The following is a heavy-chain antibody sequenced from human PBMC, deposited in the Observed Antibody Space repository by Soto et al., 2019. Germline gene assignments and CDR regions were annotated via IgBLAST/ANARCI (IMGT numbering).Heavy chain of an antibody. CDR3: AKRSPYSSGWYSPIFDY. CDR1: GFSFSDYA. V-gene: IGHV3-23*01. Sequence: LRLSCAASGFSFSDYAMSWVRQAPGKGLEWVSVISESGGSTHYADSVRGRFTVSRDNSKNSLSLRMNSLRDEDTAVYFCAKRSPYSSGWYSPIFDYWGQGALVTVSS. CDR2: ISESGGST. J-gene: IGHJ4*02. D-gene: IGHD6-13*01.